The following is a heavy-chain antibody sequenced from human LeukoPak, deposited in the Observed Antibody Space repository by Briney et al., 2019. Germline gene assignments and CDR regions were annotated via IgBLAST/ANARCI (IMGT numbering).Heavy chain of an antibody. CDR1: GFTFSSYA. V-gene: IGHV3-23*01. CDR3: AKDYYDSSGYYYGFDY. D-gene: IGHD3-22*01. CDR2: ISGSGGST. J-gene: IGHJ4*02. Sequence: GGSLRLSCAASGFTFSSYAMSWVRQAPGKGLDWVSAISGSGGSTYYADSVKGRFTISRDNSKNTLYLQMNSLRAEDTAVYYCAKDYYDSSGYYYGFDYWGQGTLVTVSS.